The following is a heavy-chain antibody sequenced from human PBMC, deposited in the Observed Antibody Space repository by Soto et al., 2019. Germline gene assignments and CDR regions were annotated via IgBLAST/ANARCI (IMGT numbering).Heavy chain of an antibody. J-gene: IGHJ4*02. CDR1: GFTFSNYA. Sequence: EVQLLESGGGLVQPGGSLRLSCAASGFTFSNYAMTWVRQAPGEGLEWVSAISGRGDDTYFADSVKGRFTISRDGSKLYLQMNSLRVEDTAVYYSAKTRSSAWPSSIIDYWGQGTLVTVSS. D-gene: IGHD6-19*01. CDR3: AKTRSSAWPSSIIDY. CDR2: ISGRGDDT. V-gene: IGHV3-23*01.